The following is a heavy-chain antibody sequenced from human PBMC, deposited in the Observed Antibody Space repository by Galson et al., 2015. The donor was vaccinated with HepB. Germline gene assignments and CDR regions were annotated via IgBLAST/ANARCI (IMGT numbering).Heavy chain of an antibody. CDR3: ARAELWFGEKGVQYYFDY. D-gene: IGHD3-10*01. Sequence: SLRLSCAASGFTFSSYWMHWVRQAPGKGLVWVSRINSDGSSTSYADSVKGRFTISRDNAKNTLYLQMDSLRAEDTAVYYCARAELWFGEKGVQYYFDYWGQGTLVTVSS. V-gene: IGHV3-74*01. CDR1: GFTFSSYW. J-gene: IGHJ4*02. CDR2: INSDGSST.